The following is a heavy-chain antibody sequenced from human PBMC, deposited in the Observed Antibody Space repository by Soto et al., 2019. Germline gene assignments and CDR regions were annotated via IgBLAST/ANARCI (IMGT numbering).Heavy chain of an antibody. D-gene: IGHD2-15*01. CDR2: ISYDGSNK. J-gene: IGHJ3*02. CDR3: AKGVVVVAAHSAFDI. CDR1: GFTFSSYG. V-gene: IGHV3-30*18. Sequence: GGSLRLSCAASGFTFSSYGMHWVHQAPGKGLEWVAVISYDGSNKYYADSVKGRFTISRDNSKNTLYLQMNSLRAEDTAVYYCAKGVVVVAAHSAFDIWGQGTMVTVSS.